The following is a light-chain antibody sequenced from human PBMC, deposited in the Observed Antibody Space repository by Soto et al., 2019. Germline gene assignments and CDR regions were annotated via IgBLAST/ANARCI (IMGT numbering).Light chain of an antibody. CDR2: DAS. Sequence: EIVLTPAPATLSLSPGDRATISCRASQSVSSYLARDQQKPGQAPRLLIYDASNRDTGIPARFSGSGSGTDFTLPISSVGPEEVAIYYCPQRITWPPVTFGLGTKLEIK. V-gene: IGKV3-11*01. CDR3: PQRITWPPVT. CDR1: QSVSSY. J-gene: IGKJ4*01.